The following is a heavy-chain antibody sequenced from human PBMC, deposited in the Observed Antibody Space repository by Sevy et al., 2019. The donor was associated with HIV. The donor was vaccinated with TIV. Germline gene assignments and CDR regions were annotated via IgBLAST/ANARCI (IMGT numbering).Heavy chain of an antibody. CDR1: GFIFNSYP. CDR2: ISASGGSI. CDR3: AREDSGYEY. V-gene: IGHV3-23*01. D-gene: IGHD5-12*01. J-gene: IGHJ4*02. Sequence: GGSLRLSCAASGFIFNSYPIGWVRQAPGTGLEWVSSISASGGSIYYADSVKGRFTISRDNSKKTVDLQMNSLRAGDTAVYYCAREDSGYEYWGQGTLVTVSS.